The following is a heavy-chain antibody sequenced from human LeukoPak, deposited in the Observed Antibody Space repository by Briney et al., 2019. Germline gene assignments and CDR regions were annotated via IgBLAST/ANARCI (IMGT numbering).Heavy chain of an antibody. J-gene: IGHJ5*02. CDR3: ATGYSGYDLNNWFDP. Sequence: ASVKVSCKVSGYTLTELSMHWVRQAPGKGLEWMGGFDPEDGETIYAQKFQGRVTMTEDTSTDTAYMELSSLRSEDTAVYYCATGYSGYDLNNWFDPWGQGTLFTVSP. CDR1: GYTLTELS. D-gene: IGHD5-12*01. V-gene: IGHV1-24*01. CDR2: FDPEDGET.